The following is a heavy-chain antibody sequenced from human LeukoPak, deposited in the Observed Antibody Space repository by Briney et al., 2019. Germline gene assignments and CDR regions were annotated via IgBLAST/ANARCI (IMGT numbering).Heavy chain of an antibody. CDR3: ARGAREYYYDSSGYLSY. Sequence: ASVKVSCKASGYTFTSYYMHWVRQAPGQGLEWMGIINPSGGSTSYAQKFQGRVTMTRDTSTSTVYMELGSLRSEDTAVYYCARGAREYYYDSSGYLSYWGQGTLVTVSS. J-gene: IGHJ4*02. CDR2: INPSGGST. D-gene: IGHD3-22*01. CDR1: GYTFTSYY. V-gene: IGHV1-46*01.